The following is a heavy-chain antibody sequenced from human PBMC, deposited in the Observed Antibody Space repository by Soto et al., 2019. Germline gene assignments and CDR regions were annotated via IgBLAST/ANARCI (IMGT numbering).Heavy chain of an antibody. Sequence: QITLKESGPALVRPTQALTLTCTFSGFSLTTSGVGVAWIRQPPGKALECLALVYWDGDERFNPSLRNRLTLTKDTSKNRVVLTRTTMDPVDTGTYYCAPRGGCSAASCFSNDFDAWGQGAIVTVSS. CDR3: APRGGCSAASCFSNDFDA. J-gene: IGHJ5*02. V-gene: IGHV2-5*02. CDR2: VYWDGDE. CDR1: GFSLTTSGVG. D-gene: IGHD1-1*01.